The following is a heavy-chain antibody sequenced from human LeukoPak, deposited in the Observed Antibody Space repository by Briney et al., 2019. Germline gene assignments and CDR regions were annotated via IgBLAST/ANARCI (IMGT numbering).Heavy chain of an antibody. V-gene: IGHV3-23*01. J-gene: IGHJ4*02. CDR1: GFTFSGSA. Sequence: PGGSLRLSCATSGFTFSGSAMHWVRQAPGKGLEWVSAISGTGSSTYYADSVKGRFAISRDNSKNTLYLQMNNLRAEDTAVYYCAKDGGATATMVDYWGQGALVTVSS. D-gene: IGHD4/OR15-4a*01. CDR3: AKDGGATATMVDY. CDR2: ISGTGSST.